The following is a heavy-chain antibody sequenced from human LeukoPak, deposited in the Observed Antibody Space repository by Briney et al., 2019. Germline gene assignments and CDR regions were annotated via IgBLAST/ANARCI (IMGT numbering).Heavy chain of an antibody. Sequence: GASVKVSCKASGYTFTGYYMHWVRQAPGQGLEWVGWINPNSGGTNYAQKVQGGVTMTRDTSISTAYMELSRLRSDDTAVYYCARVVPEWLLYNWGQGTLVTVSS. V-gene: IGHV1-2*02. D-gene: IGHD3-3*01. CDR2: INPNSGGT. J-gene: IGHJ4*02. CDR1: GYTFTGYY. CDR3: ARVVPEWLLYN.